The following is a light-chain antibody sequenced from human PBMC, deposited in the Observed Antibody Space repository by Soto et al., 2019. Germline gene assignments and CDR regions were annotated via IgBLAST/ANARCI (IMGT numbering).Light chain of an antibody. CDR1: QSINKY. CDR3: QQSHTART. CDR2: AAS. Sequence: DIQMTQSPSSLSASVGDRVTITCRASQSINKYLNWYQQKPAKAPKLQIYAASSLQSGVPSRFSGGVSGTDSTLTISSLQPEDFATYYCQQSHTARTFGQRTKVEIK. J-gene: IGKJ1*01. V-gene: IGKV1-39*01.